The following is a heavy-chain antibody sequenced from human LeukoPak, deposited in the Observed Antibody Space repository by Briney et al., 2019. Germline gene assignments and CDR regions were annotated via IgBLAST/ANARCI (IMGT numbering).Heavy chain of an antibody. CDR1: GGSISSYY. CDR3: ARAFVPAGPYYYYYMDV. Sequence: SETLSLTCTVSGGSISSYYWSWIRQPAGKGLEWIGRIYTSGSTNYNPSLKSRVTMSVDTSKNQFSLKLSSVTAADTAVYYCARAFVPAGPYYYYYMDVWGKGTTVTVSS. V-gene: IGHV4-4*07. CDR2: IYTSGST. J-gene: IGHJ6*03. D-gene: IGHD2-2*01.